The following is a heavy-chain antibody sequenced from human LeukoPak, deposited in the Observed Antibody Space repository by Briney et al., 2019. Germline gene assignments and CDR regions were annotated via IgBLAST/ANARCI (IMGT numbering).Heavy chain of an antibody. Sequence: SETLSLTCTVSGGSISSYYWSWIRQPPGKGLEWIGYIYYSGSTNYNPSLKSRVTISVDTSKNQFSLKVNSVTAADTAVYYCARISDTQRFDPWGQGTLVTVSS. V-gene: IGHV4-59*08. CDR2: IYYSGST. J-gene: IGHJ5*02. CDR1: GGSISSYY. D-gene: IGHD2-2*02. CDR3: ARISDTQRFDP.